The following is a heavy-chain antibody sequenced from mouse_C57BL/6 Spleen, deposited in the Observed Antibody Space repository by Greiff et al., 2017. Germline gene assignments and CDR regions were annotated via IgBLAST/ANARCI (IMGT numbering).Heavy chain of an antibody. CDR3: ALGYYYGSSPDWFAY. D-gene: IGHD1-1*01. CDR2: INPNYGTT. J-gene: IGHJ3*01. Sequence: EVQLQQSGPELVKPGASVKISCKASGYSFTDYNMNWVKQSNGKSLEWIGVINPNYGTTSYNQKFKGKATLTVDQSSSTAYMQLNSLTSEDSAVYYCALGYYYGSSPDWFAYWGQGTLVTVSA. V-gene: IGHV1-39*01. CDR1: GYSFTDYN.